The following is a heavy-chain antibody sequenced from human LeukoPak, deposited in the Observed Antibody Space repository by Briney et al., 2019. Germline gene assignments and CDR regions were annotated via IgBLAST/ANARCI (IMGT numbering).Heavy chain of an antibody. Sequence: GGSLRLSCAASGFTFSSYAMSWVRQAPGKGLEWVSGISGSGASAYYADSVKGRFTISRDNSKYTLSLQMNSLRAEATAVYYCAKAYRWGSGSYDAFDIWGQGTMVTASS. J-gene: IGHJ3*02. D-gene: IGHD1-26*01. V-gene: IGHV3-23*01. CDR3: AKAYRWGSGSYDAFDI. CDR1: GFTFSSYA. CDR2: ISGSGASA.